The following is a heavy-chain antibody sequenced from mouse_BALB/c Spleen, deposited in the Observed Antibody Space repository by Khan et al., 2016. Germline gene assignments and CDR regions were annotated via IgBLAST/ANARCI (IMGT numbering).Heavy chain of an antibody. Sequence: QVTLKEYGPGILQPSQTLSLTCSFSGFSLSTSGMSVGWIRQPSGRGLEWLAHIWWSDDKYYNPALRSRLTISKDTSNNQVFLKIASVVTADTATYYCARDPYYYGSTNSAMDYWGQGTSVTVSS. CDR2: IWWSDDK. CDR3: ARDPYYYGSTNSAMDY. CDR1: GFSLSTSGMS. D-gene: IGHD1-1*01. V-gene: IGHV8-8*01. J-gene: IGHJ4*01.